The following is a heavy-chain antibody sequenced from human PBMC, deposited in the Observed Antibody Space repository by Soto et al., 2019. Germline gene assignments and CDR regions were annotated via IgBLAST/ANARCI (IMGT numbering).Heavy chain of an antibody. V-gene: IGHV3-15*07. D-gene: IGHD6-19*01. CDR2: IKSTSAGGTT. CDR3: ATGWSSRDY. Sequence: EGQLVESGGGLVKPGGSLRLSCAASGFIFTDAYMNWVRQAPGKGLGWVGRIKSTSAGGTTEDAAPVKGRFIISRDDSKNMLYLQMNSLKIDDTAVYYCATGWSSRDYWGQGALVIVSS. CDR1: GFIFTDAY. J-gene: IGHJ4*02.